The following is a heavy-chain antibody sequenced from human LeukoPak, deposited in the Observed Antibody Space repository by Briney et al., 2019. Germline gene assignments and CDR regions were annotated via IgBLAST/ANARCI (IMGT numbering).Heavy chain of an antibody. CDR3: ARDPPRGYRSGTGDY. CDR1: GYTFTSYG. J-gene: IGHJ4*02. D-gene: IGHD5-18*01. Sequence: GASVKVSCKASGYTFTSYGISWVRQAPGQGLEWMGWINPYNGNTNYAQKLQGRVTMTTDTSTSTAYMELRSLRSDDTAVYYCARDPPRGYRSGTGDYWGQGTLVTVSS. CDR2: INPYNGNT. V-gene: IGHV1-18*01.